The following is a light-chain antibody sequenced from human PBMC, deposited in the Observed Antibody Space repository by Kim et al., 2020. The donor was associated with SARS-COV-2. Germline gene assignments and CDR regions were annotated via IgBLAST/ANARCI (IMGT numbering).Light chain of an antibody. CDR2: WAS. V-gene: IGKV4-1*01. J-gene: IGKJ5*01. CDR1: LCVLDKEANKNF. Sequence: TIMWKSRLCVLDKEANKNFIAWYQHNTGQPPKLLIYWASTRQSGVPDRFSGSGSGTDFTLTINSLQAEDVTVYFCKEYFITPPITFGQGTRLEIK. CDR3: KEYFITPPIT.